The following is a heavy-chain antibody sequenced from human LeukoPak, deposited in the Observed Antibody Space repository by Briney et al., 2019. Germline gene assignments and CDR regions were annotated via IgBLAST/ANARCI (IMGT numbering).Heavy chain of an antibody. Sequence: GGSLRLSCAASGFTVSSNCMSWVRQAPGKGLEWVSVIYSGGRTEYADSVKGRFTISRDNSKNTLYLQMNSLRAEDTAVYYCARESGSYYGVTLDYWGQGTLVTVSS. CDR1: GFTVSSNC. D-gene: IGHD1-26*01. J-gene: IGHJ4*02. V-gene: IGHV3-66*01. CDR2: IYSGGRT. CDR3: ARESGSYYGVTLDY.